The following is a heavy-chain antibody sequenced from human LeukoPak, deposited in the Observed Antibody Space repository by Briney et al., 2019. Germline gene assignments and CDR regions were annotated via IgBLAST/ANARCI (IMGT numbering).Heavy chain of an antibody. CDR3: ARYRVAQYYFDY. J-gene: IGHJ4*02. CDR2: IIPILGIA. V-gene: IGHV1-69*04. CDR1: GSTFSSYA. D-gene: IGHD1-14*01. Sequence: ASVKVSCKASGSTFSSYAISWVRQAPGQGLEWMGRIIPILGIANYAQKFQGRVTITADKSTSTAYMELSSLRSEDTAVYYCARYRVAQYYFDYWGQGTLVTVSS.